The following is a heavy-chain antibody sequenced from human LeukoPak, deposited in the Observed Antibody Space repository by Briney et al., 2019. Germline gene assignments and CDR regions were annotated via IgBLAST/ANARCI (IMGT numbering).Heavy chain of an antibody. CDR1: GFTFSSYT. V-gene: IGHV3-23*01. D-gene: IGHD6-6*01. J-gene: IGHJ1*01. Sequence: GGSLRLSCTASGFTFSSYTMTWVRQVPGKGLKWVSTITTGDGNTYYADSVKGRFTVSRDDSKNTLYLQMNSLRAEDTAVYYCAKVLVGRGGYFQHWGQGTLVTVSS. CDR3: AKVLVGRGGYFQH. CDR2: ITTGDGNT.